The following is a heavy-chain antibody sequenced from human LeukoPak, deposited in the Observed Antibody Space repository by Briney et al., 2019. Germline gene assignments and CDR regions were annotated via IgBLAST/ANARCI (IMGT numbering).Heavy chain of an antibody. Sequence: GASVKVSCKASGYTFTGYYMHWVRQAPGQGLEWMGWINPNSGGTNYAQKFQGRVTMTRDTSISTAYMELSRLRSDDTAVYYCARDGRDIVVVPAAVGEDYWGQGTLVTVSS. V-gene: IGHV1-2*02. D-gene: IGHD2-2*01. J-gene: IGHJ4*02. CDR1: GYTFTGYY. CDR2: INPNSGGT. CDR3: ARDGRDIVVVPAAVGEDY.